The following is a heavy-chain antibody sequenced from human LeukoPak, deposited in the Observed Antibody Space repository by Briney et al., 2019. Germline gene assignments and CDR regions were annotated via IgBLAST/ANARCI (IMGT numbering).Heavy chain of an antibody. CDR2: IWYDGSNK. CDR1: GFTFSSYG. CDR3: AREYYYDSSGYPAAFDY. Sequence: PGGSLRLSCAASGFTFSSYGMHWVRQAPGKGLEWVAGIWYDGSNKYYADSVKGRFTISRDNSKNTLYLQMNSLRAEDTAVYYCAREYYYDSSGYPAAFDYWGQGTLVTVSS. V-gene: IGHV3-33*01. J-gene: IGHJ4*02. D-gene: IGHD3-22*01.